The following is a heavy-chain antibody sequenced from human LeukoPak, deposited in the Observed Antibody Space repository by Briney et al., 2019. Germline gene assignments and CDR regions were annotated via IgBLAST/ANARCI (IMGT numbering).Heavy chain of an antibody. CDR3: VRDYSYYGMDV. CDR1: AASISSSSHH. J-gene: IGHJ6*02. CDR2: IYYGQTI. Sequence: SETLSLTCTISAASISSSSHHWGWIRQSPGTGLEWIGSIYYGQTIYYNPSLNSRVTISVVTSKDQFTLQLNSVTAADTAVYYCVRDYSYYGMDVWGQGTTVTVSS. V-gene: IGHV4-39*02.